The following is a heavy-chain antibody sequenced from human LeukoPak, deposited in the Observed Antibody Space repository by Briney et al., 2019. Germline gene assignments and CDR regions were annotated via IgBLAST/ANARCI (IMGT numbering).Heavy chain of an antibody. V-gene: IGHV4-34*01. D-gene: IGHD3-16*01. CDR3: ARGGPILRRRYSWFDP. J-gene: IGHJ5*02. Sequence: SETLSLTCAVYGGSFSGYYWSWIRQPPGKGLEWIGEINHSGSTNYNPSLKSRVTISVDTSKNQFSLKLSSVTAADTAVYYCARGGPILRRRYSWFDPWGQGTLVAVSS. CDR1: GGSFSGYY. CDR2: INHSGST.